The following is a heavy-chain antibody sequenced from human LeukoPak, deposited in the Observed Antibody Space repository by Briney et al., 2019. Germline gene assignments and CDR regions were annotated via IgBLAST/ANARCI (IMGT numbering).Heavy chain of an antibody. Sequence: ASVEVSCKASGYTFTGYYIHWVRQAPGQGLEWMGWINPNSGGTNYAQKFQGRVTMTRDTSISTAYMELSRLRSDDTAVYYCARGEAAAYTGDYYYYYMDVWGKGTTVTVSS. CDR1: GYTFTGYY. CDR3: ARGEAAAYTGDYYYYYMDV. D-gene: IGHD6-13*01. V-gene: IGHV1-2*02. CDR2: INPNSGGT. J-gene: IGHJ6*03.